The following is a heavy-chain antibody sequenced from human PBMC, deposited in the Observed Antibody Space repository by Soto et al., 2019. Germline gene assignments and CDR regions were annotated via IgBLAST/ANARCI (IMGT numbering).Heavy chain of an antibody. V-gene: IGHV3-23*01. Sequence: GGSLRLSCAASGFTFSIYAMNWFRQAPGKGLEWVSGISGSGTNTYYADSVKGRFTISRDNSKNTLYLQVNSLRAEDTAVYYCAKDRRGYSYGSLDYWGQGTLVTVSS. D-gene: IGHD5-18*01. CDR1: GFTFSIYA. CDR2: ISGSGTNT. CDR3: AKDRRGYSYGSLDY. J-gene: IGHJ4*02.